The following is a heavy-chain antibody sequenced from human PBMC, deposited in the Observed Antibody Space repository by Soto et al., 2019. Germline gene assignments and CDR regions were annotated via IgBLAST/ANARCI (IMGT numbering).Heavy chain of an antibody. V-gene: IGHV3-23*01. CDR1: GFTFSSYA. CDR2: ISASGGDT. J-gene: IGHJ4*02. Sequence: GLSLRLSCASSGFTFSSYAVSWVRQAPGKGLEWVSAISASGGDTDCADSVKGRFTISRDNSKNTLYLQMNSLRAEDTDVYYCAKDLKMATIISPPLFDYWGQGTLVTVS. D-gene: IGHD3-10*01. CDR3: AKDLKMATIISPPLFDY.